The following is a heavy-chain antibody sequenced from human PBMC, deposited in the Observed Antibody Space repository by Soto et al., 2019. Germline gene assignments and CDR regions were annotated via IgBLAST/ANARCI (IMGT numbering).Heavy chain of an antibody. CDR3: ARLEGLATISYYFDY. J-gene: IGHJ4*02. Sequence: QLQLQESGPGLVKPSETLSLTCTVSGGSISSSSYYWGWIRQPPGKGLEWIGSIYYSGSTYYNPSIKSRVTISVDKSKNQFSLRLSSVTAADTAVYYCARLEGLATISYYFDYWGQGTLGTVSS. CDR2: IYYSGST. CDR1: GGSISSSSYY. V-gene: IGHV4-39*01. D-gene: IGHD3-9*01.